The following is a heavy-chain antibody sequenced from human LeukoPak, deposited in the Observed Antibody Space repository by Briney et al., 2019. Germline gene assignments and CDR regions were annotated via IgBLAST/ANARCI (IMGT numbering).Heavy chain of an antibody. CDR3: ARGSRVAVSGSRPFDP. CDR2: IYHSGST. V-gene: IGHV4-30-2*01. J-gene: IGHJ5*02. CDR1: GGSISSGGYY. Sequence: SETLSLTCTVSGGSISSGGYYWSWIRQPPGKGLEWIGYIYHSGSTYYNPSLKSRVTISVDRSKNQFSLKLNSVTAADTALYYCARGSRVAVSGSRPFDPWGQGTLVTVSS. D-gene: IGHD6-13*01.